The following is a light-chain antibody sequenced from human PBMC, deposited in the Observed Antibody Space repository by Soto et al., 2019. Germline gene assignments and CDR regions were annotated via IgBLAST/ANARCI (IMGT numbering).Light chain of an antibody. CDR1: QSSSSW. J-gene: IGKJ1*01. V-gene: IGKV1-5*01. CDR3: QQYDGYSRT. Sequence: DIQMTQSPSTLSGSVGDRVTITCRASQSSSSWLAWYQQKPGKAPKLLIYDASSLETGVPSRFSGSGSGTEFTLTINNLQPDDFATYYCQQYDGYSRTFGQGTKVDIK. CDR2: DAS.